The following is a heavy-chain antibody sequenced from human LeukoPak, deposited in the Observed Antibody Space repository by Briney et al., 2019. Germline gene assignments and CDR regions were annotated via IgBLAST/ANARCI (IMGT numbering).Heavy chain of an antibody. Sequence: GGSLRLSCAVSGFSVTNNYMSWVRQAPGKGLEWVSSISGSSNYIYYADSVKGRFTISRDNAKNSLYLQMNSLRAEDTAVYYCANYGSGSSGFDYWGQGTLVTVSS. CDR1: GFSVTNNY. J-gene: IGHJ4*02. D-gene: IGHD3-10*01. CDR3: ANYGSGSSGFDY. CDR2: ISGSSNYI. V-gene: IGHV3-21*01.